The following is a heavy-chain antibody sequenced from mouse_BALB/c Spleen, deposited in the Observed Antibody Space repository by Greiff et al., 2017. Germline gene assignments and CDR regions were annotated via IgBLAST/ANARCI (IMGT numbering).Heavy chain of an antibody. CDR1: GYTFTSYV. CDR3: ARGVRRQDYAMDY. Sequence: EVKLVESGPELVKPGASVKMSCKASGYTFTSYVMHWVKQKPGQGLEWIGYINPYNDGTKYNEKFKGKATLTSDKSSSTAYMELSSLTSEDSAVYYCARGVRRQDYAMDYWGQGTSVTVSS. J-gene: IGHJ4*01. V-gene: IGHV1-14*01. D-gene: IGHD2-14*01. CDR2: INPYNDGT.